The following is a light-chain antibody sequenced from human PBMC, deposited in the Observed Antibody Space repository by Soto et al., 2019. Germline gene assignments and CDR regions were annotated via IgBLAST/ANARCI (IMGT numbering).Light chain of an antibody. J-gene: IGLJ3*02. CDR2: DVS. CDR1: SSDVGGYNY. CDR3: SSYTSSTAWV. V-gene: IGLV2-14*01. Sequence: QSVLTQPASVSGSPGQSITISCTGTSSDVGGYNYVSWYQQHPGKAPKLMIYDVSTRPSGVSNRFSGSKSGNTASLTISGLQDEDEDDYYCSSYTSSTAWVFGGGTKVTVL.